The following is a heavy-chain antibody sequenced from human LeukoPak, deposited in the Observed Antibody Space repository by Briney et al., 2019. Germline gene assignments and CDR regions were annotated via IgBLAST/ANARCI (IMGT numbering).Heavy chain of an antibody. J-gene: IGHJ4*02. V-gene: IGHV3-9*01. CDR3: AKGPIAVVAAFDY. D-gene: IGHD6-19*01. CDR2: ISWNSGSI. CDR1: GFTFDDYA. Sequence: PGGSLRLSCAASGFTFDDYAMHWVRQAPGKGLEWVSGISWNSGSIGYADSVKGRFTISRDNAKNSLYLQMNSLRAEDTALYYCAKGPIAVVAAFDYWGQGTLVTVSS.